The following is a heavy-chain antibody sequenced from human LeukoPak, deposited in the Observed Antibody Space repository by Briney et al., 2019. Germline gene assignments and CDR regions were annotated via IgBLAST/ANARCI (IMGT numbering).Heavy chain of an antibody. J-gene: IGHJ4*02. V-gene: IGHV4-34*01. CDR2: INRSGST. D-gene: IGHD2-21*02. Sequence: SETLSLTCAVYGGSFSGYYWSWIRQPPGKGLEWIGEINRSGSTNYNPSLKSRVTISVDTSKNQFSLKLSSVTAADTAVYYCAREGFGGDNPFDYWGQGTLVTVSS. CDR1: GGSFSGYY. CDR3: AREGFGGDNPFDY.